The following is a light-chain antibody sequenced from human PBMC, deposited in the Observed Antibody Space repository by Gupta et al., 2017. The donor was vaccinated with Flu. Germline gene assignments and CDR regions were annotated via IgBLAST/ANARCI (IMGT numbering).Light chain of an antibody. CDR3: SAYAGSNNV. CDR2: EVS. Sequence: QSALTPPPSPLGAPDQPVTISCTGTSSDIGGYNYVCWYQQHPGKAPKLMIYEVSKRPSGVPDRFSGSKSGNTASLTVCGLQAEDEADYYCSAYAGSNNVFGTGTKVTVL. V-gene: IGLV2-8*01. CDR1: SSDIGGYNY. J-gene: IGLJ1*01.